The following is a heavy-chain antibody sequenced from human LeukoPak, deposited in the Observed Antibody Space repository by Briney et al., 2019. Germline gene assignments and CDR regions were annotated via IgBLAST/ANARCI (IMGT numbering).Heavy chain of an antibody. D-gene: IGHD1-26*01. Sequence: ASVKVSCKASGFRFSSYGLSWVRQAPGQGLEWMGWFSEYNGNTDYAQKFQDRVTMTTDTSTGTAYMEIRSLRSDDTAVYCCARRRFISGTSSSYFDLWGQGTLVTVSS. CDR1: GFRFSSYG. V-gene: IGHV1-18*01. CDR3: ARRRFISGTSSSYFDL. J-gene: IGHJ5*02. CDR2: FSEYNGNT.